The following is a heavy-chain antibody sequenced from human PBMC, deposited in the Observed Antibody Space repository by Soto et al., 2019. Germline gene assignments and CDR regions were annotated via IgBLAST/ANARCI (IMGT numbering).Heavy chain of an antibody. V-gene: IGHV3-7*01. J-gene: IGHJ4*02. D-gene: IGHD6-13*01. Sequence: EVQLVESGGGLVQPGGSLRLSCAASGFTFSSYWMTWARQAPGKGLEWLASMNRDGSEKRYVDSVEGRFTISRDNAKNSLFLQMNSLSRDDTAVYYCGRDAGRRFDYWGQGSLVTVSS. CDR1: GFTFSSYW. CDR2: MNRDGSEK. CDR3: GRDAGRRFDY.